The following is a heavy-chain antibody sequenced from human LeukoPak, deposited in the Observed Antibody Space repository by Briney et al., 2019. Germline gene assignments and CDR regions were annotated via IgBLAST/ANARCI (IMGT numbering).Heavy chain of an antibody. CDR1: GGSISSGDYY. V-gene: IGHV4-30-4*01. Sequence: NPSETLSLTCTVSGGSISSGDYYWSWIRQPPGKGLEWIGYIYYSGSTYYNPSLKSRVTISVDTSKNQFSLKLSSVTAADTAVYYCARSNDYGGNPTFDYWGQGTLVTVSS. CDR2: IYYSGST. J-gene: IGHJ4*02. CDR3: ARSNDYGGNPTFDY. D-gene: IGHD4-23*01.